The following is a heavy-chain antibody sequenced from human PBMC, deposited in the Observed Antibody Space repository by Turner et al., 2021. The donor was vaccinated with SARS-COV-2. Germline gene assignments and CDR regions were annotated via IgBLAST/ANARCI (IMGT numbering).Heavy chain of an antibody. J-gene: IGHJ4*02. CDR2: IGASGGTT. CDR3: AKNEMAMIVVVITLFDY. V-gene: IGHV3-23*01. CDR1: GFTFTSYA. Sequence: EVQLLESGGGVVQPGGSLRISCAASGFTFTSYAMSWVRQAPGKGLEWVSTIGASGGTTYYADSVRDRFTISRDNSKNTLYLQMNSLRAEDTAVYYCAKNEMAMIVVVITLFDYWGQGTLVTVSS. D-gene: IGHD3-22*01.